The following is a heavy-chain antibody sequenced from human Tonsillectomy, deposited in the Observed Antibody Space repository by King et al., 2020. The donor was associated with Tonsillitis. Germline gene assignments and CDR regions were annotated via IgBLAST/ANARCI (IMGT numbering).Heavy chain of an antibody. CDR3: ARDNREVEWLVGGDAFDI. CDR2: ISSSSSYI. D-gene: IGHD6-19*01. CDR1: GFTFSSYS. Sequence: EVQLVESGGGLVKPGGSLRLSCAASGFTFSSYSMNWVRQAPGKGLEWVSSISSSSSYIFYADSVKGRFTISRDNAKNSLYLQMNSLRAEDTAVYYCARDNREVEWLVGGDAFDIWGQGTMVTVSS. J-gene: IGHJ3*02. V-gene: IGHV3-21*01.